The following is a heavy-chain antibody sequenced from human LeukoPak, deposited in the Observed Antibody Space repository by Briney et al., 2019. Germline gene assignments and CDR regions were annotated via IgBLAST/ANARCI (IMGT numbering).Heavy chain of an antibody. Sequence: ASVKVSCKASGGTFSSYAISWVRQAPGQGLEWTGRIIPILGIANYAQKFQGRVTITADKSTSTAYMELSSLRSEDTAVYYCARPSGSYYDFDYWGQGTLVTVSS. CDR1: GGTFSSYA. CDR3: ARPSGSYYDFDY. D-gene: IGHD1-26*01. V-gene: IGHV1-69*04. J-gene: IGHJ4*02. CDR2: IIPILGIA.